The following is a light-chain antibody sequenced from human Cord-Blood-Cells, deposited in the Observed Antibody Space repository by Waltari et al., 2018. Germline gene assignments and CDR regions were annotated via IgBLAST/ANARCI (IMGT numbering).Light chain of an antibody. CDR2: YVS. J-gene: IGLJ1*01. V-gene: IGLV2-14*01. Sequence: QSALTQPASVSGSPGQSITISCTGTSSDVGGYNYVSWYQQHPGKAPKLMIYYVSKRHSGVSNRFSGSKSGNTASLTISGLQAEDEADYYCSSYTSSSTYVFGTGTKVTVL. CDR1: SSDVGGYNY. CDR3: SSYTSSSTYV.